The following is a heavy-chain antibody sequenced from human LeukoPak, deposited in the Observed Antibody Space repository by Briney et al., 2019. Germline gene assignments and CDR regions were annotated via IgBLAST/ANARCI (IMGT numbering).Heavy chain of an antibody. CDR2: ISYDGSNK. J-gene: IGHJ4*02. D-gene: IGHD5/OR15-5a*01. Sequence: GRSLRLSCAASGFTFSSYGMHWVRQAPGKGLEWVAVISYDGSNKYYADSVKGRFTISRDNSKNTLYLQMNSLRAEDTAVYYCAGGVSRVDYWGQGTLVTVSS. V-gene: IGHV3-30*03. CDR1: GFTFSSYG. CDR3: AGGVSRVDY.